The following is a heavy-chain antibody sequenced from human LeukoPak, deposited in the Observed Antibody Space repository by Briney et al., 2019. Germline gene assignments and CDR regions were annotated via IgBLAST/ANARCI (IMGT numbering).Heavy chain of an antibody. Sequence: ASVKVSCKASGYTFTSYYMHWVRQAPGQGLEWMGWINPNSGGTNYAQKFQGRVTMTRDTSISTAYMELSRLRSDDTAVYYCARMPVTSARYCSSTSCSYWGQGTLVTVSS. D-gene: IGHD2-2*01. CDR3: ARMPVTSARYCSSTSCSY. CDR1: GYTFTSYY. CDR2: INPNSGGT. J-gene: IGHJ4*02. V-gene: IGHV1-2*02.